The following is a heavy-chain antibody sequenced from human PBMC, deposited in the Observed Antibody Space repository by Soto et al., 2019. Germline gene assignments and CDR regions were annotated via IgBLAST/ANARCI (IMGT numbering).Heavy chain of an antibody. CDR2: IKFDGTGI. V-gene: IGHV3-7*01. J-gene: IGHJ4*02. D-gene: IGHD3-10*01. CDR3: GRDSGYGSVDAVKHDFDF. Sequence: EVHLVESGGKLVQPGGSLRLSCVASGFPFGVYWMSWVRQAPGAGLEWVARIKFDGTGIQFADSVRGRITISRDNAEKSLYLQMNSVTAEDSAVYYCGRDSGYGSVDAVKHDFDFWGLGALATVSS. CDR1: GFPFGVYW.